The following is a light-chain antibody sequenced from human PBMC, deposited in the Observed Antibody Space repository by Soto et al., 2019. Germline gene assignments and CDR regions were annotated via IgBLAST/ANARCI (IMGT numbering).Light chain of an antibody. CDR3: QQRSNWPPIT. V-gene: IGKV3-11*01. CDR1: QSVSSY. CDR2: DAS. Sequence: EIVLTQSPATLSLSPGERATLSCRASQSVSSYLAWYQQKPGQAPRLLIYDASNRATGIPARFSGSGSGTDFTLTIGSLDPEDFAIYYCQQRSNWPPITFGQGTRLEIK. J-gene: IGKJ5*01.